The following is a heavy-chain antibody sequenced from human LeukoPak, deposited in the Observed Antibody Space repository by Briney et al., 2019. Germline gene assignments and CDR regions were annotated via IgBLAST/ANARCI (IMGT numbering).Heavy chain of an antibody. V-gene: IGHV4-38-2*02. J-gene: IGHJ6*03. CDR2: IYHSGST. D-gene: IGHD2-8*01. Sequence: PSETLSLTCTVSGYSISSGYYWGWIRQPPGKGLEWIGTIYHSGSTNFNPSLKSRVIISVDTSKNQFSLKLSSVTAADTAVYYCARARGYCTNGVCYYYYYYYYMDVWGKGTTVTVSS. CDR3: ARARGYCTNGVCYYYYYYYYMDV. CDR1: GYSISSGYY.